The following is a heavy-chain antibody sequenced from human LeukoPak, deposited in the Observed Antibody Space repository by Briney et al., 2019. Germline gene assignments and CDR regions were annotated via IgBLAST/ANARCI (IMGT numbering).Heavy chain of an antibody. D-gene: IGHD6-13*01. V-gene: IGHV4-39*07. CDR3: ARDRSSSWLYYFDY. Sequence: PSETLSLTCTVSGGSISSSSYYWGWIRQPPGKGLEWIGHIYTSGSTSYNASLKSRVTMSVDTSKNQFSLKLSSVTAADTAVYYCARDRSSSWLYYFDYWGQGTLVIVSS. CDR2: IYTSGST. CDR1: GGSISSSSYY. J-gene: IGHJ4*02.